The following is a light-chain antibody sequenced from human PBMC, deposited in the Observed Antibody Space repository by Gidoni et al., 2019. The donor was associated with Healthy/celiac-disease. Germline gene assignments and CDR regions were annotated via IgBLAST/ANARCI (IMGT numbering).Light chain of an antibody. J-gene: IGKJ1*01. CDR3: QQYYSTPWT. CDR2: WAS. Sequence: IVMNKSPDSLAVSLGERATINCKSSQSVLYSSNNKNYLAWYQQKPGQPPKLLIYWASTRESGVPDRFSGSGSGTDFTLTISSLQAEDVAVYYCQQYYSTPWTFGQGTKVEIK. V-gene: IGKV4-1*01. CDR1: QSVLYSSNNKNY.